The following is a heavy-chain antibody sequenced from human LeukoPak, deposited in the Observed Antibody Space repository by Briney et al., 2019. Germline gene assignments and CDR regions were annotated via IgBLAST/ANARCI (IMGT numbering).Heavy chain of an antibody. Sequence: TSETLSLTCTVSGYSISSAYYWGWIRQPPGKGLEWIGSFHYSGSTYYNPSLKSRVTISVDPSKNQFSLKLTSVTAADTAVYYCARGSHYGDYGYWGQGTLVTVSS. V-gene: IGHV4-38-2*02. J-gene: IGHJ4*02. CDR1: GYSISSAYY. CDR3: ARGSHYGDYGY. D-gene: IGHD4-17*01. CDR2: FHYSGST.